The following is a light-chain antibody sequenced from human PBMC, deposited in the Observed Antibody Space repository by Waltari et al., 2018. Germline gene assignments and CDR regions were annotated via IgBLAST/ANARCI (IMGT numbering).Light chain of an antibody. CDR3: QSYDGSGSWV. V-gene: IGLV6-57*04. CDR1: SGSIASNF. J-gene: IGLJ3*02. Sequence: FMLTQPHSVSESPGKTITISCTRSSGSIASNFVQWYQQRPGSAPTPVIYEDHQRPPGVHARFSGSFDRSSNSASLTIYGLKTEDEAEYYCQSYDGSGSWVFGGGTKLTVL. CDR2: EDH.